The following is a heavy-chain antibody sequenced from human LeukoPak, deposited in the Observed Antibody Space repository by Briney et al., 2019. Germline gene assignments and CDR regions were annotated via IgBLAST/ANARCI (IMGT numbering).Heavy chain of an antibody. Sequence: PGGSLRLSCAASGFTFSSYSMNWVRQAPGKGLEWVSYISSSSSTIYYADSVKGQFTISRDNAKNSLYLQMNSLRAEDTAVYYCARVLHKRNYDSTTYYGYWGQGTLVTVSS. V-gene: IGHV3-48*01. D-gene: IGHD3-22*01. CDR1: GFTFSSYS. J-gene: IGHJ4*02. CDR3: ARVLHKRNYDSTTYYGY. CDR2: ISSSSSTI.